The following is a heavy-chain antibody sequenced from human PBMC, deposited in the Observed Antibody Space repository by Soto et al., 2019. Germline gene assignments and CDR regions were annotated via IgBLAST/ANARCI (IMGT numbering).Heavy chain of an antibody. CDR3: ARGGYDFWSGYYYYGMDV. CDR2: INHSGST. Sequence: QVQLQQWGAGLLKPSETLSLTCAVYGGSFSGYYWSWIRQPPGKGLEWIGEINHSGSTNYNPSLKSRVTISVDTSKNQFSLKLRSVTAADTAVYYCARGGYDFWSGYYYYGMDVWGQGTTVTVSS. V-gene: IGHV4-34*01. D-gene: IGHD3-3*01. CDR1: GGSFSGYY. J-gene: IGHJ6*02.